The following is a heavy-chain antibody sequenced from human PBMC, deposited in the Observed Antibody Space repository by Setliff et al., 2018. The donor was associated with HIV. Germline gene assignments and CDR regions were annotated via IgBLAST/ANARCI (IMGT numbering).Heavy chain of an antibody. CDR2: IKHNRDLT. CDR1: GYTFTDYY. CDR3: VRGKCRATWSLFADQYFDF. Sequence: ASVKVSCKASGYTFTDYYVQWVRQAPGQGLEWMGWIKHNRDLTWHAQKFQGRVTMTRDTAISTAYMEVTRLRSDDTAVYYCVRGKCRATWSLFADQYFDFWGRGTLVTVSS. D-gene: IGHD5-12*01. J-gene: IGHJ4*02. V-gene: IGHV1-2*02.